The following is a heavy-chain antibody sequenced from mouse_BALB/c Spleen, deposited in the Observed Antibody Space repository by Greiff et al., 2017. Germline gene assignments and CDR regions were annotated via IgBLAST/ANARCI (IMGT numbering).Heavy chain of an antibody. J-gene: IGHJ3*01. CDR1: GFTFSDYY. V-gene: IGHV5-4*02. Sequence: EVQVVESGGGLVKPGGSLKLSCAASGFTFSDYYMYWVRQTPEKRLEWVATISDGGSYTYYPDSVKGRFTISRDNAKNNLYLQMSSLKSEDTAMYYCASYGYDGQFAYWGQGTLVTVSA. CDR2: ISDGGSYT. CDR3: ASYGYDGQFAY. D-gene: IGHD2-2*01.